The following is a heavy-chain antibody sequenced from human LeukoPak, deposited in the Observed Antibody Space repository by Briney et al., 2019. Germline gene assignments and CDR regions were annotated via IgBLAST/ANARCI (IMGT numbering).Heavy chain of an antibody. CDR2: ISPSGSNK. D-gene: IGHD4-17*01. V-gene: IGHV3-30*03. J-gene: IGHJ6*02. Sequence: QPRNSLRLSCAASGFTFSSYGMHWVRQAPGKGLEWVAVISPSGSNKYYADSVKGRFTISRDNSKKTLYLQINSLRAEDTAVYYCTGGTLRGLATVGGHDMDVWGQGTTDT. CDR3: TGGTLRGLATVGGHDMDV. CDR1: GFTFSSYG.